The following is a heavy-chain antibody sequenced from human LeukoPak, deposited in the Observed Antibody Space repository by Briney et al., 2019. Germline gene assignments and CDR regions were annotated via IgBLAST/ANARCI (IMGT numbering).Heavy chain of an antibody. D-gene: IGHD3-9*01. V-gene: IGHV4-59*01. CDR2: IYYSGST. J-gene: IGHJ6*03. CDR3: ASKVLRYFDWFPNYYYYYMDV. Sequence: PSETQSLTCTVSGGSISSYYWSWLRQPPGKGLEWIGYIYYSGSTNYNPSLKSRVTISVDTSKNQFSLKLSSVTAADTAVYYCASKVLRYFDWFPNYYYYYMDVWGKGTTVTVSS. CDR1: GGSISSYY.